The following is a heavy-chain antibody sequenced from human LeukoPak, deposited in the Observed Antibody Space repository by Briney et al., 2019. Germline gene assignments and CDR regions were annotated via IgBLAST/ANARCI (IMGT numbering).Heavy chain of an antibody. CDR1: GYTFTSNY. J-gene: IGHJ4*02. D-gene: IGHD6-19*01. Sequence: ASVKVSCKASGYTFTSNYIHWVRQAPGQGLEWMGLVNPSGGSTTYAQMFQGRVTMTRDTSTSTVYLELSSLRSEDTAVYYCAKGGGAGTFADWGQGTQVTVSS. CDR2: VNPSGGST. CDR3: AKGGGAGTFAD. V-gene: IGHV1-46*01.